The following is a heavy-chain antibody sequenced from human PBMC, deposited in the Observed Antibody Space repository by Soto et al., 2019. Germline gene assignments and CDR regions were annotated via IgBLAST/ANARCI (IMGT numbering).Heavy chain of an antibody. CDR1: GGSISSYY. Sequence: QSETLSLTCTVSGGSISSYYWSWIRQPPGKGLEWIGYIYYSGSTNYNPSLKSRVTISVDTSKNQFSLKLSSVTAADTAVDYCARVGIAAAGTHNWFDPWGQGTLVTVSS. V-gene: IGHV4-59*01. CDR3: ARVGIAAAGTHNWFDP. D-gene: IGHD6-13*01. CDR2: IYYSGST. J-gene: IGHJ5*02.